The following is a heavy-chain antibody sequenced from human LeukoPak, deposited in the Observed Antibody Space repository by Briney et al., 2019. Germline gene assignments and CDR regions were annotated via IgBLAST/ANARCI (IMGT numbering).Heavy chain of an antibody. CDR2: INPNSGGT. Sequence: ASVKVSCKASGYTFTSYDINWVRQAPGQGLEWMGWINPNSGGTNYAQKFQGRVTMTRDTSISTAYMELSRLRSDDTAVYYCARTGDYPHWFDPWGQGTPVTVSS. CDR1: GYTFTSYD. D-gene: IGHD4-17*01. J-gene: IGHJ5*02. V-gene: IGHV1-2*02. CDR3: ARTGDYPHWFDP.